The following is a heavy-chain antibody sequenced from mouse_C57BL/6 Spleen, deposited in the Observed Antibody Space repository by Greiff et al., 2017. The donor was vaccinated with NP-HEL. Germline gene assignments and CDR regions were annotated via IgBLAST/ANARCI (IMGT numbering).Heavy chain of an antibody. V-gene: IGHV1-54*01. D-gene: IGHD1-1*01. J-gene: IGHJ2*01. CDR1: GYAFTNYL. Sequence: QVHVKQSGAELVRPGTSVKVSCKASGYAFTNYLIEWVKQRPGQGLEWIGVINPGSGGTNYNEKFKGKATLTADKSSSTAYMQLSSLTSEDSAVYFCARYYGSSENAMDYWGQGTTLTVSS. CDR3: ARYYGSSENAMDY. CDR2: INPGSGGT.